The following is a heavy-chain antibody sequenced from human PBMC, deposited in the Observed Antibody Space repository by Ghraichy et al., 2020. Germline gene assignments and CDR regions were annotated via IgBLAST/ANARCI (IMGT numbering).Heavy chain of an antibody. D-gene: IGHD2-8*01. CDR1: GFTFSSYG. CDR2: ISSSGGDT. J-gene: IGHJ4*02. CDR3: ANQYCTDGVCSTPFDD. Sequence: GGSLRLSCAASGFTFSSYGMTWVRQAPGKGLEWVSTISSSGGDTNYADSVKGRFTISRDNSKNTLYLQMNSLRAEDTAVYYCANQYCTDGVCSTPFDDWGQGNLVTVSS. V-gene: IGHV3-23*01.